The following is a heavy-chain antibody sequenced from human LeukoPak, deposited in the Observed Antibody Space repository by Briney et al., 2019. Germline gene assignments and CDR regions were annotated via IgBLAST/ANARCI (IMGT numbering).Heavy chain of an antibody. J-gene: IGHJ4*02. CDR3: ASQRPTYYDILTGYYSQQGIDY. CDR2: INSDGSST. Sequence: PGGSLRLSCAASGFTFSSYGMSWVRQAPGKGLVWVSRINSDGSSTSYADSVKGRFTISRDNAKNTLYLQMNSLRAEDTAVYYCASQRPTYYDILTGYYSQQGIDYWGQGTLVTVSS. CDR1: GFTFSSYG. D-gene: IGHD3-9*01. V-gene: IGHV3-74*01.